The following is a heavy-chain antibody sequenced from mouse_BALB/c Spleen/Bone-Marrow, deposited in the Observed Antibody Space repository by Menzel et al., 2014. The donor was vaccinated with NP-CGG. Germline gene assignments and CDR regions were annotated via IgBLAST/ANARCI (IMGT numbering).Heavy chain of an antibody. CDR2: ISSGSSTI. V-gene: IGHV5-17*02. Sequence: EVQRVESGGGLVQPGGSRKLSCAASGFTFSSFGMHWVRQAPEKGLEWVAYISSGSSTIYYADTVKGRFTISRDNPKNTLFRQMTSLRSEDTAMYYCAREGDYGNYWYFDVWGAGTTVTVSS. D-gene: IGHD2-1*01. J-gene: IGHJ1*01. CDR1: GFTFSSFG. CDR3: AREGDYGNYWYFDV.